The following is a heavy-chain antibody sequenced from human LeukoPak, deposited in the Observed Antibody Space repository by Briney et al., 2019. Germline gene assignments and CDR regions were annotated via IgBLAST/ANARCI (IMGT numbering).Heavy chain of an antibody. CDR3: ARDTGSASDY. J-gene: IGHJ4*02. CDR1: GGTFSSYA. D-gene: IGHD2-15*01. CDR2: IIPIFGTA. V-gene: IGHV1-69*05. Sequence: SAKVSCKASGGTFSSYAISWVRQAPGQGLEWMGGIIPIFGTANYAQNFQGRLTMTRDTSTGTVYMELSSLRSEDTAVYYCARDTGSASDYWGQGTLVTVSS.